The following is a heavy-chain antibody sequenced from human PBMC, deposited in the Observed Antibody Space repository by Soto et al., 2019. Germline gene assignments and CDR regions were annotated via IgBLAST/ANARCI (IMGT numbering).Heavy chain of an antibody. V-gene: IGHV3-48*02. CDR2: ISSSSSTI. CDR3: ARDANVDIVATTYFDY. Sequence: TGGSLRLSCAASVFTFSSYSMNWVRQAPGKGLEWVSYISSSSSTIYYADSVKGRFTISRDNAKNSLYLQMNSLRDEDTAVYYCARDANVDIVATTYFDYWGQGTLVTVSS. D-gene: IGHD5-12*01. J-gene: IGHJ4*02. CDR1: VFTFSSYS.